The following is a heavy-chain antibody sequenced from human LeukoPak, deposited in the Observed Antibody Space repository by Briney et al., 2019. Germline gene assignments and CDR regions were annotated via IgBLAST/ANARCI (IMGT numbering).Heavy chain of an antibody. CDR3: ARLLGTATTYDY. Sequence: GGSLTLSCEASGFTFSTHWMSWVRQAPGKGLEWVASINPDGSQKYYLDSVKGRFTISRDNTKSSLYLQMYSLGAEDTAVYYCARLLGTATTYDYWGQGTLVTVSS. CDR2: INPDGSQK. J-gene: IGHJ4*02. CDR1: GFTFSTHW. D-gene: IGHD5-24*01. V-gene: IGHV3-7*01.